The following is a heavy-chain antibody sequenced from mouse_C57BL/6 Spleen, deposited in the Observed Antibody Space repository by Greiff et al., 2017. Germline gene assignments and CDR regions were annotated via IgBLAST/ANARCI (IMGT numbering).Heavy chain of an antibody. CDR1: GYTFTSYW. CDR2: INPSNGGT. J-gene: IGHJ1*03. CDR3: ARADYGSSYGWYFDV. Sequence: VQLQQPGTELVKPGASVKLSCKASGYTFTSYWMHWVKQRPGQGLEWIGNINPSNGGTNYNEKFKSKATLTVDKSSSTAYMQLSSLTSEDAAVYYCARADYGSSYGWYFDVWGTGTTVTVSS. D-gene: IGHD1-1*01. V-gene: IGHV1-53*01.